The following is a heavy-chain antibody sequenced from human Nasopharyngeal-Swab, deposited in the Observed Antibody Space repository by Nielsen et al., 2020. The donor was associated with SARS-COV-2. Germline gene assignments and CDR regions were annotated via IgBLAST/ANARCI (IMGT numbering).Heavy chain of an antibody. V-gene: IGHV4-30-2*01. CDR3: ARIYTRRCTNNICIGYFDY. D-gene: IGHD2-15*01. J-gene: IGHJ4*02. CDR2: INHSGNT. CDR1: GASITSAGYS. Sequence: SETLSLTCAVSGASITSAGYSWNWIRQPPGKDLEWIAYINHSGNTHYNPSLWGRVTISEDTSSNQFSLTLTSVTAADTATYYCARIYTRRCTNNICIGYFDYWGQGALVTVSS.